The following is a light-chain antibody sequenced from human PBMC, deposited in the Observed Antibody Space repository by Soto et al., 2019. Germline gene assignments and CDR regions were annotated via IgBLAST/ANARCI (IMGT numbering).Light chain of an antibody. Sequence: QSALTQPASVSGSPGQSITISCTGTSSDIGVYNYVSWYQHHPGKAPKLIIYEVSNRPSGVSNRFSGSKSGNTASLTISGLQAEDETDYYCSSHAGINNVVFGGGTKLTVL. V-gene: IGLV2-14*01. CDR3: SSHAGINNVV. CDR2: EVS. J-gene: IGLJ3*02. CDR1: SSDIGVYNY.